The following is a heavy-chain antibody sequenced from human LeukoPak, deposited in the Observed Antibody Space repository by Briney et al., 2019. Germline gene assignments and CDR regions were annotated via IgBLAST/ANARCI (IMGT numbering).Heavy chain of an antibody. CDR2: ISYSSSII. J-gene: IGHJ4*02. CDR1: GFTFSSYS. CDR3: ARRAPSHDFDD. Sequence: PGGSLRLSCAASGFTFSSYSMNWVRQAPGKGLEWVSYISYSSSIINYADSVKGRFTISRDNSKNTLYLQMNSLRAEDTAVYYCARRAPSHDFDDWGQGTLVTVSS. V-gene: IGHV3-48*01.